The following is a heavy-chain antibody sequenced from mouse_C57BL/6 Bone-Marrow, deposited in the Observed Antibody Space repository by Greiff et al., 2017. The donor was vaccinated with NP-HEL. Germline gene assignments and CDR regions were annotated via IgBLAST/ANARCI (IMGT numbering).Heavy chain of an antibody. Sequence: QVQLQQSGAELVRPGASVTLSCKASGYTFTDYEMHWVKQTPVHGLEWIGAIDPETGGTAYNQKFKGKAILTADKSSSTAYMELRSLTSEDSAVYSCTTWGNYGSYWGQGTTLTVSS. CDR3: TTWGNYGSY. CDR2: IDPETGGT. D-gene: IGHD1-2*01. V-gene: IGHV1-15*01. J-gene: IGHJ2*01. CDR1: GYTFTDYE.